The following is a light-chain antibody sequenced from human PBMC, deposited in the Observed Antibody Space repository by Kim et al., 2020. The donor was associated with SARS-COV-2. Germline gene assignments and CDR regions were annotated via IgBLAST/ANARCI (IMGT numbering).Light chain of an antibody. CDR1: QDIRND. V-gene: IGKV1-17*01. CDR2: GAS. J-gene: IGKJ5*01. Sequence: EDRVTITCRASQDIRNDLGWYQQNPGRAPKRLIYGASSLQSGVPSRFSGSGSGTEFTLPISSLQPEDFATSICLQHNTYPITFGQGTRLEIK. CDR3: LQHNTYPIT.